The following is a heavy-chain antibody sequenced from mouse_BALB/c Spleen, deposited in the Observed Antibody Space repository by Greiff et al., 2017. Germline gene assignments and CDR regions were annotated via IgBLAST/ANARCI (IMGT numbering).Heavy chain of an antibody. V-gene: IGHV1S135*01. CDR1: GYAFTSYN. D-gene: IGHD2-4*01. CDR2: IDPYNGGT. J-gene: IGHJ3*01. CDR3: ARAGDYDWFAY. Sequence: VQLKQSGPELVKPGASVKVSCKASGYAFTSYNMYWVKQSHGKSLEWIGYIDPYNGGTSYNQKFKGKATLTVDKSSSTAYMHLNSLTSEDSAVYYCARAGDYDWFAYWGQGTLVTVSA.